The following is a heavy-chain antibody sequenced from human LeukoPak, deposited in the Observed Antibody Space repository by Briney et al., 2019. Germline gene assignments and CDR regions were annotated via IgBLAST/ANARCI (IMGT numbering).Heavy chain of an antibody. Sequence: GGSLRLSFAASGFTFSSYGMHWVRQAPGKGLEWVAFIRYDGNNEYYADSVKGRFTVSRDNSKNTLYLQMNSLRAEDTAVYYCANLGFCRGGTCFDSWGQGTLVTVSS. CDR3: ANLGFCRGGTCFDS. CDR2: IRYDGNNE. V-gene: IGHV3-30*02. D-gene: IGHD2-15*01. J-gene: IGHJ4*02. CDR1: GFTFSSYG.